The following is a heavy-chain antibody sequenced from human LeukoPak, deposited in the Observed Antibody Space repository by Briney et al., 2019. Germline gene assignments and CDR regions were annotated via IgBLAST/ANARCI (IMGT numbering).Heavy chain of an antibody. CDR2: IYYSGSA. CDR1: GASISSSSYY. V-gene: IGHV4-39*01. D-gene: IGHD6-19*01. J-gene: IGHJ4*02. Sequence: SETLSLTCTVSGASISSSSYYWGWIRRPPGKGLEWIGNIYYSGSAYHNPSLKSRVTISVDTSKSQVSLNLTSVTAADTAVYYCARLKSSAWTDGCCFDYWGQGALVTVSS. CDR3: ARLKSSAWTDGCCFDY.